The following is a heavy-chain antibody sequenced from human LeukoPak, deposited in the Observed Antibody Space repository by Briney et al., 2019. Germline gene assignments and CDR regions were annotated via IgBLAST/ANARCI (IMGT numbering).Heavy chain of an antibody. CDR1: GGSFSGYY. CDR3: ARRFTSWYYFDY. Sequence: SETLSLTCAVYGGSFSGYYWSWIRQPPGKGLEWIGEINHSGSTNYNPSLKSRVTISVDTSKNQFSLKLSSVTAADTAVYYCARRFTSWYYFDYWGQGTLVTVSS. D-gene: IGHD2-2*01. J-gene: IGHJ4*02. V-gene: IGHV4-34*01. CDR2: INHSGST.